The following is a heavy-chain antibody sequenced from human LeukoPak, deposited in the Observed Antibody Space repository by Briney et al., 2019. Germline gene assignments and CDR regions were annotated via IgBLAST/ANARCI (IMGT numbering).Heavy chain of an antibody. CDR3: ARDLKPYSSGWYAYYYYYMDV. CDR1: GFTFSSYS. D-gene: IGHD6-19*01. J-gene: IGHJ6*03. V-gene: IGHV3-21*01. CDR2: ISSSGSYI. Sequence: PGGSLRLSCAASGFTFSSYSMNWVRQAPGKGLEWVSSISSSGSYIYYADSVKGRFTISRDNAKNSLYLQMNSLRAEDTAVYYCARDLKPYSSGWYAYYYYYMDVWGKGTTVTISS.